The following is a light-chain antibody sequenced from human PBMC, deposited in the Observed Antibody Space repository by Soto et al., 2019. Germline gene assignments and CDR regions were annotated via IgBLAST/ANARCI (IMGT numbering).Light chain of an antibody. CDR1: QSVSSSY. CDR2: AAS. Sequence: EIVLTQSPGTLSLSPGERATLSCRASQSVSSSYLAWYQQKPGQAPRLLIYAASSRATGIPDRFSGSGSGTDFTLTITRLEPEDFAMYYCQRYDSFRTFGQGTKV. V-gene: IGKV3-20*01. CDR3: QRYDSFRT. J-gene: IGKJ1*01.